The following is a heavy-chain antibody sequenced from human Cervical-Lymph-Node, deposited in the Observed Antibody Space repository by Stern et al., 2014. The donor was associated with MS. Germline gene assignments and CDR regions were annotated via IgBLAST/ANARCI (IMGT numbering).Heavy chain of an antibody. J-gene: IGHJ4*02. Sequence: QVQLVQSWGGVMQPGTSLRLSCAVSGFTFSNYGMHWVRQAPGKGLEWVAGISYDADVKFYADSVKGRFTISRDTPKNTMYLQLNSLKVEDTAVYFCAKKSVGTTGTTTAFDYWGQGTLVTVSS. CDR2: ISYDADVK. D-gene: IGHD1-1*01. V-gene: IGHV3-30*18. CDR3: AKKSVGTTGTTTAFDY. CDR1: GFTFSNYG.